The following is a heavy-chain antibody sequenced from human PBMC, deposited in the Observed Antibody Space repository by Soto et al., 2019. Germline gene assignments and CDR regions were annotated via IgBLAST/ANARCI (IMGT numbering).Heavy chain of an antibody. Sequence: SVKVSCKASGCTFSSYAISWVRQAPGQGLEWMGGIIPIFGTANYAQKFQGRVTITADESTSTAYMELSSLRSEDTAVYYCASPSLYASGLMLFDYYGMDVWGQGTTVTVSS. V-gene: IGHV1-69*13. CDR2: IIPIFGTA. D-gene: IGHD2-2*01. J-gene: IGHJ6*02. CDR3: ASPSLYASGLMLFDYYGMDV. CDR1: GCTFSSYA.